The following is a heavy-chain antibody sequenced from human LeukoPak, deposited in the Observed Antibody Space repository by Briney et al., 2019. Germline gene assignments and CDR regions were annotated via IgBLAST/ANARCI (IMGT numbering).Heavy chain of an antibody. J-gene: IGHJ4*02. Sequence: PGGSLRLSCAASGSTFSSYAMSWVRQAPGKGLEWVSAISGSGGSTYYADSVKGRFTISRDNSRNTLYLQMNSLRAEDTAVYYCAKGTARLSQGNFDYWGQGTLVTVSS. CDR2: ISGSGGST. CDR3: AKGTARLSQGNFDY. CDR1: GSTFSSYA. V-gene: IGHV3-23*01. D-gene: IGHD6-6*01.